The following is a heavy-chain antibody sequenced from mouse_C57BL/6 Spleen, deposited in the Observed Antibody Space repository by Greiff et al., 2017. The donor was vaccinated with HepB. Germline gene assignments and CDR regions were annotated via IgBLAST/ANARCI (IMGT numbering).Heavy chain of an antibody. CDR1: GYTFTSYW. CDR2: IYPGSGST. Sequence: VQLQQPGAELVKPGASVKMSCKASGYTFTSYWITWVKQRPGQGLEWIGEIYPGSGSTNYNEKFKSKATLTVDTSSSTAYMQLSSLTSEDSAVYYCARPTTVVEGGYFDVWGTGTTVTVSS. D-gene: IGHD1-1*01. CDR3: ARPTTVVEGGYFDV. V-gene: IGHV1-55*01. J-gene: IGHJ1*03.